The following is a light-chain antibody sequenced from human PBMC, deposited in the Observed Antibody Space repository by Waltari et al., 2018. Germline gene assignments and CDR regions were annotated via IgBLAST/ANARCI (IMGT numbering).Light chain of an antibody. J-gene: IGKJ2*01. CDR2: AAS. CDR3: QQYGSPPYT. CDR1: QSVGSSY. Sequence: EIVLTQSPGTLSLSPGERATLSCRASQSVGSSYLAWYQQTPGQAPRLLIYAASSRATGIPDRFSGSGSGTDFTLTINRLEPEDFAVYYCQQYGSPPYTFGQGTKLELK. V-gene: IGKV3-20*01.